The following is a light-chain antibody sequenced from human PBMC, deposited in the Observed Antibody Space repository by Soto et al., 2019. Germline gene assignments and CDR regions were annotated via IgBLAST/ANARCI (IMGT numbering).Light chain of an antibody. J-gene: IGKJ1*01. CDR1: QSVSSRY. V-gene: IGKV3-20*01. Sequence: LSPGESAPLSCRASQSVSSRYLAWYQQKPGQAPRLLISGASSRAADIPDRFSASGSGTDFTLTISRLEPEDFAVYYCQQYGSSGTFGQGTKVDI. CDR3: QQYGSSGT. CDR2: GAS.